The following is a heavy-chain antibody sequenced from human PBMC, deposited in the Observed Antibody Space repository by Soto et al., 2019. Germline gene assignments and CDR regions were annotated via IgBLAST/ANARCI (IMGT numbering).Heavy chain of an antibody. CDR1: GFTFNNDL. V-gene: IGHV3-15*07. CDR3: TRDDTFDY. Sequence: GSLRLSCAASGFTFNNDLMNWVRQAPGKGLEWVAHIKSEANGGATNXXAPVKGRXXISRDDSKNTXHLQMXRVRTEDTAMYFCTRDDTFDYWGQGTVVTXSS. CDR2: IKSEANGGAT. D-gene: IGHD3-22*01. J-gene: IGHJ4*02.